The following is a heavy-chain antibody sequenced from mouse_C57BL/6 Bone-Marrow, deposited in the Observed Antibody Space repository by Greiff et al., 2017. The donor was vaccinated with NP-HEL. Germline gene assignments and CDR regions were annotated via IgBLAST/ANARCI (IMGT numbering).Heavy chain of an antibody. CDR1: GFTFSSYA. CDR3: ARVWFLYYAMDY. J-gene: IGHJ4*01. D-gene: IGHD2-10*02. V-gene: IGHV5-4*03. Sequence: EVKVVESGGGLVKPGGSLKLSCAASGFTFSSYAMSWVRQTPENRLEWVATISDGGSYTYYPDNVKGRFPISRDNAKNNLYLQMSHLKSEDTAMYYCARVWFLYYAMDYWGQGTSVTVSS. CDR2: ISDGGSYT.